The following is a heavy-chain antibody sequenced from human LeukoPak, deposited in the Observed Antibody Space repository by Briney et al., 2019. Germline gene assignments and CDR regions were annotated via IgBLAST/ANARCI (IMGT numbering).Heavy chain of an antibody. CDR3: ARGRVDTEFDY. D-gene: IGHD5-18*01. J-gene: IGHJ4*02. Sequence: SVKVSCKASGGTFSSYAISWVRQAPGQGLEWMGRIIPILGIANYAQKFQGRVTITADKSTSTAYMELSSLRSEDTAVYYCARGRVDTEFDYWGQGTLVTVSS. CDR2: IIPILGIA. CDR1: GGTFSSYA. V-gene: IGHV1-69*04.